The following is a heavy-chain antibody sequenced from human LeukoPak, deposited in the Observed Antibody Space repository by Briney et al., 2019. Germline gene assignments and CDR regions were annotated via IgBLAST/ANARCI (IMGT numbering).Heavy chain of an antibody. CDR1: GYTFTGYY. D-gene: IGHD3-22*01. V-gene: IGHV1-2*02. CDR3: ARGGDSSGYANFDY. J-gene: IGHJ4*02. Sequence: ASVKVSCKASGYTFTGYYMHWVRHAPGQGLEWMGWINPNSGGTNYAQKFQGRVTMTRDTSISTAYMELSRLRSDDTAVYYCARGGDSSGYANFDYWGQGTLVTVSS. CDR2: INPNSGGT.